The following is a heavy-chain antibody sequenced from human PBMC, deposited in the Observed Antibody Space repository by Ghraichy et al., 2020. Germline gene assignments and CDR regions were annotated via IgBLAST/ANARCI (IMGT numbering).Heavy chain of an antibody. V-gene: IGHV3-30*02. D-gene: IGHD3-3*01. CDR1: GFTFSSYC. J-gene: IGHJ4*02. CDR3: AKDARGHKSGNYFDY. CDR2: IRYDGSNK. Sequence: GGSLRLSCAASGFTFSSYCMHWVRQAPGKGLEWVAFIRYDGSNKYYADSVKGRFTISRDNSKNTLYLKMNSLRAEDTAVYYCAKDARGHKSGNYFDYWGQGTLVTVSS.